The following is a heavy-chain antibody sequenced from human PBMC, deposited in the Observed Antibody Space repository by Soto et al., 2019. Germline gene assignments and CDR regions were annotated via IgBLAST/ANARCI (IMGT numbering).Heavy chain of an antibody. Sequence: QVQLVQSGAEVKKPGASVKVSCKASGYTFTSYDINWVRQATGQGLEWMGWMNPNSGNTGYAQKFQGRVTMTRNTSISTAYMELSSLRSEDTAVYYCARGYCSGGSCYSLPYYYYGMDAWGQGTTVTVSS. CDR1: GYTFTSYD. CDR2: MNPNSGNT. J-gene: IGHJ6*02. CDR3: ARGYCSGGSCYSLPYYYYGMDA. D-gene: IGHD2-15*01. V-gene: IGHV1-8*01.